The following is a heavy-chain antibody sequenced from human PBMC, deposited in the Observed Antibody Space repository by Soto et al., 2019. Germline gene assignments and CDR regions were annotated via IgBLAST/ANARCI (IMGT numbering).Heavy chain of an antibody. CDR1: GGSISSYY. J-gene: IGHJ5*02. V-gene: IGHV4-59*01. Sequence: QVQLQESGPGLVKPSETLSLTCTVSGGSISSYYWSWIRQPPGKGLEWIGYIYYSGSTNYNPSLKSRVTISGDTSKNQFSLKLSSVTAADTAVYYCARGTPYDFWSGYYWFDPWGQGTLVTVSS. CDR3: ARGTPYDFWSGYYWFDP. D-gene: IGHD3-3*01. CDR2: IYYSGST.